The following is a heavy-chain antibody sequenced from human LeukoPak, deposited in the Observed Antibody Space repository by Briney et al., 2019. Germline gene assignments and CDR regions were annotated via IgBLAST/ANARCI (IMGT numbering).Heavy chain of an antibody. CDR1: GFSISSYG. CDR2: IRYDGSNK. V-gene: IGHV3-30*02. J-gene: IGHJ1*01. Sequence: GGSLRLSCAASGFSISSYGMHWVRQAPGKGLEWVAFIRYDGSNKYYADSVKGRFTISRDNSKNTLYLQMNSLRADDTAVYYCAKDYAIYSSSSPAEYFQYWGQGALVTVSS. CDR3: AKDYAIYSSSSPAEYFQY. D-gene: IGHD6-6*01.